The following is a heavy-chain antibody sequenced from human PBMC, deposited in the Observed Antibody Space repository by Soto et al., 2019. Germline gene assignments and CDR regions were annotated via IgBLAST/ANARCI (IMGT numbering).Heavy chain of an antibody. J-gene: IGHJ4*02. D-gene: IGHD6-19*01. CDR1: GFTFSSYA. V-gene: IGHV3-64D*06. CDR3: VKSIAVAGFLRKGDY. Sequence: PGGSLRLSCSASGFTFSSYAMHWVRQAPGKGLEYVSAISSNGGSTYYADSVKGRFTISRDNSKNTLYLQMSSLRAEDTAVYYCVKSIAVAGFLRKGDYWGQGTLVTVSS. CDR2: ISSNGGST.